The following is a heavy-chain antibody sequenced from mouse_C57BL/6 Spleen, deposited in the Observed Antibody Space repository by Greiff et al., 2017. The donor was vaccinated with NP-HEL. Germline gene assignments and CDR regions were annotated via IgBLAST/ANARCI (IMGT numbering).Heavy chain of an antibody. CDR1: GYSITSGYY. D-gene: IGHD2-5*01. J-gene: IGHJ3*01. Sequence: VQLQQSGPGLVKPSQSLSLTCSVTGYSITSGYYWNWIRQFPGNKLEWMGYISYDGSNNYNPSLKNRISITRDTSKNQFFLKLNSVTTEDTATYYCASDSKWGQGTLVTVSA. V-gene: IGHV3-6*01. CDR3: ASDSK. CDR2: ISYDGSN.